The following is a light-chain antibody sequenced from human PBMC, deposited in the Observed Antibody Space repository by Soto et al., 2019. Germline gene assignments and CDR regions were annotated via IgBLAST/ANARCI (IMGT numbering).Light chain of an antibody. J-gene: IGKJ1*01. V-gene: IGKV3-20*01. Sequence: SVLTQSPSTRSLSPGEGSTLSSSSSQSVSSSYLAWYQQKPGQAPRLLIYGASSRATGIPDRFSGSGSGTDFTLAISRLEPEDFAVYYCQQYGSSSWTFGQGTKVDIK. CDR3: QQYGSSSWT. CDR1: QSVSSSY. CDR2: GAS.